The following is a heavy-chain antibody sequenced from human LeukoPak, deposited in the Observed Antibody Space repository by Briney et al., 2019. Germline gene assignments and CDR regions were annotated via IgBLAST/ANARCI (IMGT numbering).Heavy chain of an antibody. CDR2: ITSSGSHT. J-gene: IGHJ5*02. V-gene: IGHV3-11*06. CDR3: ARDGNWFDP. CDR1: GFSFSDYY. Sequence: PGGSLRLSCAASGFSFSDYYMSWTRQAPGKGPEWISYITSSGSHTHYADSVKGRFTISRDNAKNSLYLQMNSLRDEDTAVYYCARDGNWFDPWGQGTLVTVSS.